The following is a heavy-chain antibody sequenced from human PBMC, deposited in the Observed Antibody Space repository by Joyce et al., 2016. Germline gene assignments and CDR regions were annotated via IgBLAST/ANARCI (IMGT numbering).Heavy chain of an antibody. CDR2: FHYSGTN. D-gene: IGHD3-3*01. J-gene: IGHJ4*02. V-gene: IGHV4-39*07. CDR1: GGSISSSDYY. CDR3: ARRDFWSGYLYFDS. Sequence: QLQLQESGPGLVKSSETLSLTCTVSGGSISSSDYYWGWIRQPPGKGLEWIGSFHYSGTNDNNPCLESRVTISLDTSKNQFSLRLTSVTAADTAVYYCARRDFWSGYLYFDSWGQGALVTVSS.